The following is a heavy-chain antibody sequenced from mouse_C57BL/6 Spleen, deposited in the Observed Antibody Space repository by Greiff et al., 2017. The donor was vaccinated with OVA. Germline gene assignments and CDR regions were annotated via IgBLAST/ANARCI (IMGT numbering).Heavy chain of an antibody. CDR1: GYTFTDYY. D-gene: IGHD1-1*01. CDR3: ARDTTVVATDY. J-gene: IGHJ2*01. V-gene: IGHV1-26*01. Sequence: VQLQQSGPELVMPGASVKISCKASGYTFTDYYMNWVKQSHGKSLEWIGDINPNNGGTSYNQKFKGKATLTVDKSSSTAYMELRSLTSEDSAVYYCARDTTVVATDYWGQGTTLTVSS. CDR2: INPNNGGT.